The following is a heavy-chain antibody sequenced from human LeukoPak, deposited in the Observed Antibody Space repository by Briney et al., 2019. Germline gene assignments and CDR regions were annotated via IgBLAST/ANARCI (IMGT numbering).Heavy chain of an antibody. Sequence: PGGSLKLSCAASGFIFSSYGMHWVRQAPGKGLEWVAVMSYDGSEKYYADSVKGRFTISRDNSKNTLYLQLNSLRAEDTAVYYCAKDATWIQHFDYWSQGTLVIVSS. CDR3: AKDATWIQHFDY. CDR1: GFIFSSYG. V-gene: IGHV3-30*18. J-gene: IGHJ4*02. D-gene: IGHD5-18*01. CDR2: MSYDGSEK.